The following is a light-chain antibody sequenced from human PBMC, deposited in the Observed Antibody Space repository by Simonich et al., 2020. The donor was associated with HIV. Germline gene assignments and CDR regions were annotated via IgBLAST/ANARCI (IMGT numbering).Light chain of an antibody. CDR3: QQYNTYPWT. J-gene: IGKJ1*01. CDR1: QGISSY. V-gene: IGKV1-9*01. Sequence: IQLTQSPSFLSASVGDRVTITCRARQGISSYLAWYQQKPGKAPKLLIYAASTLQSGGPSRCSGSGSGTEFTLTISSLQPDDFATYYCQQYNTYPWTFGQGTKVESK. CDR2: AAS.